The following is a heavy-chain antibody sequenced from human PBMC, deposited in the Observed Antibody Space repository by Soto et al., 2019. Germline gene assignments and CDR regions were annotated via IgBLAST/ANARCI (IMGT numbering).Heavy chain of an antibody. CDR3: ARHGSGSVPTDYYYGMDL. CDR2: IYPGDSDT. J-gene: IGHJ6*02. Sequence: GESLKISCKGSGYSFTSYWIGWVRQMPGKGLEWMGIIYPGDSDTRYSPSFQGQVTISADKSISTAYLQWSSLKASDTAMYYCARHGSGSVPTDYYYGMDLWGQGTTVPVSS. D-gene: IGHD4-17*01. CDR1: GYSFTSYW. V-gene: IGHV5-51*01.